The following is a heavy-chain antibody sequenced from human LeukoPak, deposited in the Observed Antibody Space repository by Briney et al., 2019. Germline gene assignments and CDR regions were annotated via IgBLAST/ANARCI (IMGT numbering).Heavy chain of an antibody. CDR1: GFTFSNYA. CDR3: AKWGDYDVLTGYYDPDY. J-gene: IGHJ4*02. CDR2: ITGSGGGT. V-gene: IGHV3-23*01. D-gene: IGHD3-9*01. Sequence: GGPLRLSCAASGFTFSNYAMSWVRQAPGKGLEWVSAITGSGGGTYHADSVKGRFTISRDNSKNTLYLQMNSLRAEDTAVYYCAKWGDYDVLTGYYDPDYWGQGTLVTVSS.